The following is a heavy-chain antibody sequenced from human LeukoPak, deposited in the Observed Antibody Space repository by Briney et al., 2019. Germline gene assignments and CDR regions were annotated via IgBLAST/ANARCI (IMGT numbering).Heavy chain of an antibody. CDR2: IYYSGGT. V-gene: IGHV4-59*01. CDR1: GVSISSYY. Sequence: PSETLSLTCTVSGVSISSYYWSWIRQPPGKGLECIGYIYYSGGTNYNPSLKSRVTISVDTSKNQFSLKLSSVTAADTAVYYCARRTYFYDSSGYYFDYWGQGTLVTVSS. CDR3: ARRTYFYDSSGYYFDY. D-gene: IGHD3-22*01. J-gene: IGHJ4*02.